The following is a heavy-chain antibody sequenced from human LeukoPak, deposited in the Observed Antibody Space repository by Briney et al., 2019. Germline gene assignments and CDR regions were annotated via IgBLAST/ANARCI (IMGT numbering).Heavy chain of an antibody. Sequence: GGSLRLSCAASGFSFSSYVMTWVRQAPGKGLEWVSGISGSGGSTDYTDSVKGRFTISRDNSKSMVYLRMDSLRVEDTAIYYCATSSSVRDFDYWGQGTPVTVSS. V-gene: IGHV3-23*01. CDR2: ISGSGGST. J-gene: IGHJ4*02. CDR1: GFSFSSYV. CDR3: ATSSSVRDFDY. D-gene: IGHD6-6*01.